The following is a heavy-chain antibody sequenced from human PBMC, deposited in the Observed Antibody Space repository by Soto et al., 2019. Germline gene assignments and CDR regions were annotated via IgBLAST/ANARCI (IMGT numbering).Heavy chain of an antibody. CDR2: ISYDGSKK. J-gene: IGHJ4*01. V-gene: IGHV3-30*18. D-gene: IGHD1-26*01. Sequence: GGSLRLSCAASGLTFSSYGMHWVRQAPGKGLEWVALISYDGSKKYYAGSVKGRFTISRDNSKNTVYLQMDSLRPEDTAVYHCAKVGGSYYYFDYWGHGTLVTVSS. CDR1: GLTFSSYG. CDR3: AKVGGSYYYFDY.